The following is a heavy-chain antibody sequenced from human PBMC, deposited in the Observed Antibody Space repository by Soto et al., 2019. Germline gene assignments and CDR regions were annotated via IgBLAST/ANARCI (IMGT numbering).Heavy chain of an antibody. CDR1: GTSFNSYY. CDR3: ATKGGSSYDFAFDH. D-gene: IGHD3-3*01. J-gene: IGHJ4*01. V-gene: IGHV4-59*08. Sequence: SETLSLTCVVSGTSFNSYYWTWVRPTPGKGLEWIGHTSHGGSTTYNPSLKSRVVISVDATKHQFSLNLTSVTAADAAIYYCATKGGSSYDFAFDHWGRGSLVTVSS. CDR2: TSHGGST.